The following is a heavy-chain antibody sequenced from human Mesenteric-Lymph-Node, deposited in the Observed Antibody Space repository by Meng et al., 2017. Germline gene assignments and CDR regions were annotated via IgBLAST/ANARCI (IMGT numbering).Heavy chain of an antibody. CDR2: ISGSGGST. CDR3: AKDVSYSYGPFDY. D-gene: IGHD5-18*01. CDR1: GFTFSSYA. V-gene: IGHV3-23*01. J-gene: IGHJ4*02. Sequence: GESLKISCAASGFTFSSYAMSWVRQAPGKGLEWVSAISGSGGSTYYADSVKGRFTISRDNSKNTLYLQMNSLRAEDTAVYYCAKDVSYSYGPFDYWGQGTLVTVSS.